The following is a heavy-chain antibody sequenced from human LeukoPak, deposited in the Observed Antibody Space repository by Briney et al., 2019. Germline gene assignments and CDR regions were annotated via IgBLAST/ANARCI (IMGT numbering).Heavy chain of an antibody. D-gene: IGHD5-12*01. Sequence: ASVKVSCKASGYTFTSYFMHWVRQVPGQGLEWMGTINPNDGSTFYAQNFQGRVTMTRDTSTSTFYMELSSLRSEDTAVYYCARARGYSGYHPIDYWGQGTLVTVSS. J-gene: IGHJ4*02. CDR2: INPNDGST. CDR3: ARARGYSGYHPIDY. V-gene: IGHV1-46*01. CDR1: GYTFTSYF.